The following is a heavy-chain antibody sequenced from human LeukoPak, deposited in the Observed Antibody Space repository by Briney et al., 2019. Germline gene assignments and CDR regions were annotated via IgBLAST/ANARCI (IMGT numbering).Heavy chain of an antibody. CDR3: ARGVHMYSSGWYESYYYYGMDV. J-gene: IGHJ6*02. CDR2: IRYDGSNK. CDR1: GFTFSSYC. V-gene: IGHV3-33*01. D-gene: IGHD6-19*01. Sequence: GGSLRLSCAASGFTFSSYCMHWVRQAPRKGLEWVAAIRYDGSNKYYADSVKGRFTIYRENSKNTLYLQMNRLRAEDTAVYYCARGVHMYSSGWYESYYYYGMDVWGQGTTVTVSS.